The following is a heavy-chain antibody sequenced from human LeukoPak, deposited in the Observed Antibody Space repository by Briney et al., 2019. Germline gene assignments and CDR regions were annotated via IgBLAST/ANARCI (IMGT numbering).Heavy chain of an antibody. J-gene: IGHJ6*03. CDR2: INTNTGNP. D-gene: IGHD5-12*01. Sequence: ASVKVSCKASGYTFTSYAMNWVRQAPGQGLEWMGWINTNTGNPTYAQGFTGRFVFSLDTSVSTAYLQISSLKAEDTAVYYCAREGLRGYYYYYMDVWGKGTTVTVSS. CDR3: AREGLRGYYYYYMDV. V-gene: IGHV7-4-1*02. CDR1: GYTFTSYA.